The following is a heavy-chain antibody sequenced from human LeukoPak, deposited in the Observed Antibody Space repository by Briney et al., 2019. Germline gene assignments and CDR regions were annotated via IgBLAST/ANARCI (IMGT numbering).Heavy chain of an antibody. CDR3: AKETMIVVVPDAFDI. CDR2: ISGSGGST. V-gene: IGHV3-23*01. Sequence: GGSLRLSCAASGLTFSSYGMSWVRQAPGKGLEWVSAISGSGGSTYYADSVKGRFTISRDNSKNTLYLQMNSLRAEDTAVYYCAKETMIVVVPDAFDIWGQGTMVTVSS. CDR1: GLTFSSYG. D-gene: IGHD3-22*01. J-gene: IGHJ3*02.